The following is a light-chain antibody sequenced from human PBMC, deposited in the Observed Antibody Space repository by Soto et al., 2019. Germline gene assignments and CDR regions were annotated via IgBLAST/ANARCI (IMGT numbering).Light chain of an antibody. CDR3: QQYNNWHIT. V-gene: IGKV3-15*01. J-gene: IGKJ5*01. CDR2: GAS. Sequence: EIVLTQSPDTPSVSQGERATLSCRASQSVSSNLAWYQQKPGQAPRLLIYGASTRATGIPARFSGSGSGTEFTLTISSLQSEDFAVYYCQQYNNWHITFGQGTRLEIK. CDR1: QSVSSN.